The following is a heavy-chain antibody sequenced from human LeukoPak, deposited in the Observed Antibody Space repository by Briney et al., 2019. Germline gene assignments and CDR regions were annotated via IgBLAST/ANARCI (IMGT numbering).Heavy chain of an antibody. J-gene: IGHJ4*02. CDR3: ARVGTLMKAADY. CDR1: GFTFSSYS. V-gene: IGHV3-21*05. D-gene: IGHD3-16*01. CDR2: ITASGTAM. Sequence: GGSLRLSCAASGFTFSSYSMNWVRQAPGKGLEWVSHITASGTAMFYADSVKGRFTISRDNAKNSLYLQMNSLRAEDTAVFYCARVGTLMKAADYWGQGTLVTVSS.